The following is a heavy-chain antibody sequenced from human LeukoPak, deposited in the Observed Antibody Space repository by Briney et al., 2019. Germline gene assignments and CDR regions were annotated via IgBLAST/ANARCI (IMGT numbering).Heavy chain of an antibody. CDR2: IYYNGST. J-gene: IGHJ5*02. D-gene: IGHD6-6*01. CDR3: ARSIAARRYNWFDP. CDR1: GGSISSYY. V-gene: IGHV4-59*01. Sequence: PSETLSLTCTVSGGSISSYYWSWIRQPPGKGLEWIGYIYYNGSTNYNPSLKSRVTISVDTSKNQFSLKLSSVTAADTAVYYCARSIAARRYNWFDPWGQGTLVTVSS.